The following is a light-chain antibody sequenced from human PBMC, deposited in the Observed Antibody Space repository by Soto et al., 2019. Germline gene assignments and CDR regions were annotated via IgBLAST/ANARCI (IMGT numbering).Light chain of an antibody. CDR3: GSYTSSGTLYV. J-gene: IGLJ1*01. CDR1: SSDVGGYNY. V-gene: IGLV2-14*03. Sequence: QSALTQPASVAGSPGQSITISCTGTSSDVGGYNYVSWYKQRPGKAPQLIIYDVSSRPSGVSNRFSGSKSGNTASLTISGLQAEDEADYYCGSYTSSGTLYVFGTGTKLTVL. CDR2: DVS.